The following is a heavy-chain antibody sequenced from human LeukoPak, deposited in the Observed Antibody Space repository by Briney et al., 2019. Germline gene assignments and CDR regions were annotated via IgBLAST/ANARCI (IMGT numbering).Heavy chain of an antibody. V-gene: IGHV4-34*01. CDR1: GGSFSGYY. CDR2: INHSGST. D-gene: IGHD3-3*01. J-gene: IGHJ4*02. Sequence: PSETLSLTCAVYGGSFSGYYWSWIRQPPGKGLEWIGEINHSGSTNYNPSLKSRVTISVDTSKNQFSLKLSSVTAADTAVYYCVRLGDFWSGYYISYWGQGTLVTVSS. CDR3: VRLGDFWSGYYISY.